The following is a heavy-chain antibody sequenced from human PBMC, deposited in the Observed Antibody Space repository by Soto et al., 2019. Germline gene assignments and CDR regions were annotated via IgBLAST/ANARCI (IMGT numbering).Heavy chain of an antibody. D-gene: IGHD3-3*01. J-gene: IGHJ6*02. CDR2: MNPNSGNT. Sequence: ASVKVSCKASGYTFTSYGISWVRQAPGQGLEWMGWMNPNSGNTGYAQKFQGRVTMTRNTSISTAYMELSSLRSEDTAVYYCARSRRITIFGGVPVGYYGMDVWGQGTTVT. CDR1: GYTFTSYG. CDR3: ARSRRITIFGGVPVGYYGMDV. V-gene: IGHV1-8*02.